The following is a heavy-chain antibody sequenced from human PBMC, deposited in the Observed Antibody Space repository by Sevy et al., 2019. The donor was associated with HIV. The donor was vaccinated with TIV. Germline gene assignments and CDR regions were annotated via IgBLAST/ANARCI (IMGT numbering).Heavy chain of an antibody. D-gene: IGHD6-19*01. Sequence: GGSLRLSCAASGFTFSSYSKNWVRQAPGKGLEWVSSISSSSSYIYYADSVKGRFTISRDNAKNSLYLQMNSLRAEDTAVYYCARVDPPGIAVAGTLNYWGQGTLVTVSS. J-gene: IGHJ4*02. V-gene: IGHV3-21*01. CDR1: GFTFSSYS. CDR2: ISSSSSYI. CDR3: ARVDPPGIAVAGTLNY.